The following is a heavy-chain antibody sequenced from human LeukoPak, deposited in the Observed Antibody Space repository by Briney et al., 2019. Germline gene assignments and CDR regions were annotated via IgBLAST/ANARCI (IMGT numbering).Heavy chain of an antibody. J-gene: IGHJ4*02. D-gene: IGHD3-3*01. V-gene: IGHV3-21*01. CDR2: ISSSSSYI. CDR1: GFTFSSYS. CDR3: ARDRTIFGLDKNYFDY. Sequence: GGSLRLSCAASGFTFSSYSMNWVRQAPGKGLEWVSSISSSSSYIYYADSVKGRFTISRDNAKNSLYLQMNSLRAEDTAVCYCARDRTIFGLDKNYFDYWGQGTLVTVSS.